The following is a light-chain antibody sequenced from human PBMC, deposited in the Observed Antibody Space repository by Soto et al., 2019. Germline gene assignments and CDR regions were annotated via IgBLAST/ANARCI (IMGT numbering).Light chain of an antibody. V-gene: IGLV1-40*01. CDR3: PSYDSSLGYV. CDR1: SSNIGAGYD. J-gene: IGLJ1*01. CDR2: GNS. Sequence: QSVLTQPPSVSGAPGQRVTISCTGSSSNIGAGYDVHWYQQLPGTAPKLLIYGNSNRPSGVPDRFSGSKSGTSASLAITGLQSEYEAYYYCPSYDSSLGYVFGTGTKLTLL.